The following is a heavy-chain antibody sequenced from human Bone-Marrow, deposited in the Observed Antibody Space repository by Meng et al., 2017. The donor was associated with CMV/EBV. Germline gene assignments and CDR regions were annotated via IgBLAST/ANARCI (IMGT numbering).Heavy chain of an antibody. J-gene: IGHJ6*02. CDR1: GFTFDDYA. CDR2: ISWNSGSI. Sequence: GGSLRLSCAASGFTFDDYAMHWVRQAPGKGLEWVSGISWNSGSIGYADSVKGRFTISRDNAKNSLYLQMNSLRAEDTALYYCAKDTATIFGVVIIPYGTDVWGQGTTVTVSS. V-gene: IGHV3-9*01. D-gene: IGHD3-3*01. CDR3: AKDTATIFGVVIIPYGTDV.